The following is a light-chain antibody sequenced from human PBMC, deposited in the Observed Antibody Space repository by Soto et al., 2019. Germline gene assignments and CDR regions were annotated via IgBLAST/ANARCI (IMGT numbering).Light chain of an antibody. CDR3: QQYNSYPLT. V-gene: IGKV1-5*03. Sequence: DIQMTQSPSTLSAYVGDRVTITCRASQSISSWLAWYQQKPGRAPKVLIYKASTLESGVPSRFSGSGSGTEFTLTISSLQPDDFATYYCQQYNSYPLTFGGGTKVEIK. J-gene: IGKJ4*01. CDR1: QSISSW. CDR2: KAS.